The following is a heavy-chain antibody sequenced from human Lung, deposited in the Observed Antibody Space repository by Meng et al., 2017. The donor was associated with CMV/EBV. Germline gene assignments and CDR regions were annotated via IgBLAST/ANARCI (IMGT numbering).Heavy chain of an antibody. Sequence: GGSLRLXCAASGFTFSNYAMHWVRQAPGRGLEWVAVTSYDGTDNYYADSVRGRFTISRDNSKSTLILEMNRLKIEDTAVFYCAGQDCWKMGGPSFDDWGQGAXVTVSS. V-gene: IGHV3-30-3*01. CDR3: AGQDCWKMGGPSFDD. CDR2: TSYDGTDN. J-gene: IGHJ4*02. D-gene: IGHD2-21*02. CDR1: GFTFSNYA.